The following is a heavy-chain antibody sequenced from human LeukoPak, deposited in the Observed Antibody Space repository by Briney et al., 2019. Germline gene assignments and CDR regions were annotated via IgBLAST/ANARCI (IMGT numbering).Heavy chain of an antibody. D-gene: IGHD5-24*01. J-gene: IGHJ4*02. V-gene: IGHV1-69*06. CDR2: IIPIFGAA. CDR1: GYTFTSYY. CDR3: ARGGGMATIKYYFDY. Sequence: SVKVSCKASGYTFTSYYMHWVRQAPGQGLEWMGGIIPIFGAANYAQKFQGRVTITADKSTSTAYMELSSLRSEDTAVYYCARGGGMATIKYYFDYWGQGTLVTVSS.